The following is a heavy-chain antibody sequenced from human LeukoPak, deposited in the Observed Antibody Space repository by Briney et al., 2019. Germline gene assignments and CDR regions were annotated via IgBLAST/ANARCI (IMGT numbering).Heavy chain of an antibody. Sequence: ASQTLSLTCTVSGGSISSGGYYWSWIRQHPGKGLEWIGYIYYSGSTYYSPSLKSRVTISVDTSKNQFSLKLSSVTAADTAVYYCARESAYCSGGSCPFKIWGQGTMVTVSS. V-gene: IGHV4-31*03. CDR3: ARESAYCSGGSCPFKI. D-gene: IGHD2-15*01. CDR2: IYYSGST. J-gene: IGHJ3*02. CDR1: GGSISSGGYY.